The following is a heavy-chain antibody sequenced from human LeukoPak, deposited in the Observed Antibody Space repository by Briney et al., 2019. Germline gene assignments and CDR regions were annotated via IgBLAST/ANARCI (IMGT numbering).Heavy chain of an antibody. V-gene: IGHV3-21*01. J-gene: IGHJ4*02. D-gene: IGHD6-13*01. CDR2: ISSSSSYI. CDR3: ARAGIAAAGTGSYYFDY. Sequence: GGSLRLSCAASGFTFSSYSMNWVRQAPGKGLEWVSSISSSSSYIYYADSVKGRFTISRDNAKNSLYLQMNSLRAEDTAVYYCARAGIAAAGTGSYYFDYWGQGTLATVSS. CDR1: GFTFSSYS.